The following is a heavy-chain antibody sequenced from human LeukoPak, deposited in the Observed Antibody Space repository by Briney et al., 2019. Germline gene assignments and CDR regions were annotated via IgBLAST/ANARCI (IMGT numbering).Heavy chain of an antibody. CDR1: GYTFTGYY. CDR3: ARTRGNYYDSSGHGSFDI. J-gene: IGHJ3*02. V-gene: IGHV1-2*02. D-gene: IGHD3-22*01. CDR2: INPNSGGT. Sequence: ASVKVSCKASGYTFTGYYMHWVRQAPGQGLEWMGWINPNSGGTNYAQKFQGRVTMTRDTSISTAYMELSRLRSDDTAVYYCARTRGNYYDSSGHGSFDIWGQGTMVTVSS.